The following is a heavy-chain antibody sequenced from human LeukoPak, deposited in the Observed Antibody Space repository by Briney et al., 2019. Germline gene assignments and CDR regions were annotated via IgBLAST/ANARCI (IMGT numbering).Heavy chain of an antibody. J-gene: IGHJ4*02. D-gene: IGHD3-22*01. CDR3: AKDKRYYDSSDFDY. Sequence: GGSLRLSCAASEFSVGSNYMTWVRQAPGKGLEWVAFIRYDGSNKYYADSVKGRFTISRDNSKNTLYLQMNSLRAEDTAVYYCAKDKRYYDSSDFDYWGQGTLVTVSS. CDR1: EFSVGSNY. V-gene: IGHV3-30*02. CDR2: IRYDGSNK.